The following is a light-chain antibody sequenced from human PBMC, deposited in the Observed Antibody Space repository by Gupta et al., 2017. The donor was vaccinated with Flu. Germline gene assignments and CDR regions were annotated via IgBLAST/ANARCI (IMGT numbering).Light chain of an antibody. CDR1: TSDVGAYNY. J-gene: IGLJ2*01. CDR2: DGY. Sequence: TGTTSDVGAYNYVSWYQQHPGKAPKLSIYDGYKRPSGVPDRFTGSKSGNTASLTISGLQPEDEADYHCCSFGAAAFFGGGTKLTGL. CDR3: CSFGAAAF. V-gene: IGLV2-11*03.